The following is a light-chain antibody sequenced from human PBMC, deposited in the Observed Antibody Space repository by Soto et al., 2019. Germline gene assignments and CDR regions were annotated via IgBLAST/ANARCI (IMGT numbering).Light chain of an antibody. CDR3: QQYGRSLWT. CDR2: DTV. Sequence: EIVMTQSPATLSVSPGERATLSCRASQSVSSDYLAWYQQRPGQSPRLLIFDTVRRATDVPDRFTGSGSGTDFTLTITRLEPEDFAVYFCQQYGRSLWTFGQGTKVDIK. CDR1: QSVSSDY. V-gene: IGKV3-20*01. J-gene: IGKJ1*01.